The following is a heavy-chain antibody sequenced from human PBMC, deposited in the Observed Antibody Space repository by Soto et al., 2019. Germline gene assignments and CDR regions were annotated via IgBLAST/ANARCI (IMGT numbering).Heavy chain of an antibody. J-gene: IGHJ4*02. CDR2: VNGKSGNM. CDR1: GYGFTSFD. CDR3: ARGYNWNYVWEYFDS. D-gene: IGHD1-7*01. V-gene: IGHV1-8*02. Sequence: QVQLVQSGAEVKKPGASVKVSCRTSGYGFTSFDVNWVRQAPGQGLEWMGWVNGKSGNMAAAPKSLGRLTMTMNLSTTSDDMELTSLRFEDTAVYFCARGYNWNYVWEYFDSWGQGTLVTVSS.